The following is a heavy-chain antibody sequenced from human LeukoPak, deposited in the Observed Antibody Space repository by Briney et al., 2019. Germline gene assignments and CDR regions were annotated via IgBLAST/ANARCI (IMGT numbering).Heavy chain of an antibody. V-gene: IGHV1-18*01. CDR1: GYTFTSYG. Sequence: ASVKVSCKASGYTFTSYGISWVRQAPGQGLEWMGWISAYNGNTNYAQKLQGRVTMTTDTSTSTAYMELRSLRSDDTAVYYCAGSAPYCSSTSCSLDYWGQGTLVTLSS. CDR2: ISAYNGNT. CDR3: AGSAPYCSSTSCSLDY. J-gene: IGHJ4*02. D-gene: IGHD2-2*01.